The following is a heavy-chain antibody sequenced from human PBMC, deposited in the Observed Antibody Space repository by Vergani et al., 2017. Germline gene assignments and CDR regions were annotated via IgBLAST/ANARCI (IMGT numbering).Heavy chain of an antibody. J-gene: IGHJ6*02. CDR1: GYTFTDHY. CDR3: ATPLTVTTGGMEV. CDR2: VDPEDGET. D-gene: IGHD4-17*01. V-gene: IGHV1-69-2*01. Sequence: EVQLVQSGAEVKKPGATMKISCKVSGYTFTDHYMHWVTQAPGKGLEWRGLVDPEDGETIYAEKFKGRVTIAADTSTDTAHLALSSLRSEDTAVYYCATPLTVTTGGMEVLGQGTTVIVSS.